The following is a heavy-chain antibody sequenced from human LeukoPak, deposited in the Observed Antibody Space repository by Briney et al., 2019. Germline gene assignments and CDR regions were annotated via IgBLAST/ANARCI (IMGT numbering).Heavy chain of an antibody. CDR1: GGSISSSSYD. CDR2: LYYSGST. Sequence: SETLSLTCTVSGGSISSSSYDWGWIRQPPGKGLEWIGSLYYSGSTYYNPSLKSRVTISVDTSKNQFSLKLSSVTAADTAVYYCARHRAMGRVLEWLVRFDPWGQGTLGTVSS. J-gene: IGHJ5*02. CDR3: ARHRAMGRVLEWLVRFDP. V-gene: IGHV4-39*01. D-gene: IGHD3-3*01.